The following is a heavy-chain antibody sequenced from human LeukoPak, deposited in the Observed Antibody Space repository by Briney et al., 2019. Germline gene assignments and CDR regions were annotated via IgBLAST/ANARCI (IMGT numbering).Heavy chain of an antibody. Sequence: GASVKVSCKASGYTFTSYAMHWVRQAPGQRLEWMGWINAGNGNTKYSQKFQGRVTITRDTSASTAYTELSSLRSEDTAVYYCARGRAEGYAALTYYYDSPPFDYWGQGTLVTVSS. V-gene: IGHV1-3*01. CDR3: ARGRAEGYAALTYYYDSPPFDY. J-gene: IGHJ4*02. D-gene: IGHD3-22*01. CDR1: GYTFTSYA. CDR2: INAGNGNT.